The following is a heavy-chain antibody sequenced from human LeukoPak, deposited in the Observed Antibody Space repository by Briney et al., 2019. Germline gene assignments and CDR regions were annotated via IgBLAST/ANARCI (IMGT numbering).Heavy chain of an antibody. D-gene: IGHD3-22*01. CDR2: INPNSGGT. J-gene: IGHJ4*02. V-gene: IGHV1-2*02. CDR3: TVNYYDSSGYYPRDYYSDY. CDR1: GYTFTGYY. Sequence: ASVKVSCKASGYTFTGYYMHWVRQAPGQGLEWMGWINPNSGGTNYAQKFQGRVTMTRDTSISTAYMELSRLRSDDTAVYYCTVNYYDSSGYYPRDYYSDYWGQGTLVTVSS.